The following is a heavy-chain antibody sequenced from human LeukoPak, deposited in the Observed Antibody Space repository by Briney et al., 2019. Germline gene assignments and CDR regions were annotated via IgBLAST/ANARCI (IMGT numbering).Heavy chain of an antibody. V-gene: IGHV3-7*01. J-gene: IGHJ3*02. CDR2: IKQDGSEK. D-gene: IGHD3-22*01. CDR1: GFTFSSYW. CDR3: ARGDYYYDTRDAFDI. Sequence: GGSLRLSSADSGFTFSSYWMSWVRQAPGKGLEWVTNIKQDGSEKYYVDSVKGRFTISRDNAKNSLYLQMNSLRAEDTAVYYCARGDYYYDTRDAFDIWGQGTMVTVSS.